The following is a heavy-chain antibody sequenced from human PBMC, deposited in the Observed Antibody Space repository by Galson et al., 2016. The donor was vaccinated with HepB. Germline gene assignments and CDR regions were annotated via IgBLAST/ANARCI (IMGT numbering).Heavy chain of an antibody. Sequence: SCKASGDTFNSIAISWVRQAPGEGLQWMGVIIPIFGTPTYAPNFQGRVTITADESTTTAFLHLTSLRSEDAAIYYCATALPAPSLPSGMDVWGQGTTVTVSS. D-gene: IGHD2-2*01. CDR3: ATALPAPSLPSGMDV. CDR2: IIPIFGTP. V-gene: IGHV1-69*01. CDR1: GDTFNSIA. J-gene: IGHJ6*02.